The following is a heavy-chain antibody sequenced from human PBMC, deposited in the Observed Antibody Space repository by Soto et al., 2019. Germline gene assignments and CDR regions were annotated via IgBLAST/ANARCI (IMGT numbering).Heavy chain of an antibody. V-gene: IGHV3-33*01. CDR3: ARDDDYGDNGLDY. Sequence: QVQLVESGGGVVQPGRSLRLSCVASGFTFSHYGMHWVRQAPGKGLEWVAVILNDGSHQHYADSVKGRLTISRDNSKNTLYLDMNSLRVEDTAVYYCARDDDYGDNGLDYWGQGTLVTVSS. CDR1: GFTFSHYG. CDR2: ILNDGSHQ. D-gene: IGHD4-17*01. J-gene: IGHJ4*02.